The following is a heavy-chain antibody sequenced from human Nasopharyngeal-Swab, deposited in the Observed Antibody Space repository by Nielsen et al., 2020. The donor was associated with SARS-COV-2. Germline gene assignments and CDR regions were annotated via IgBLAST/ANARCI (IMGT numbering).Heavy chain of an antibody. V-gene: IGHV3-21*01. CDR1: GFTFSSYS. Sequence: GGSLRLSCAASGFTFSSYSMNWVRQAPGKGLEWVSSISSSSSYIYYADSVKGRFTISRDNAKNSLYLQMNSLRAEDTAVYYCALWFGELLNYYGMDVWGQGTTATVSS. CDR2: ISSSSSYI. J-gene: IGHJ6*02. D-gene: IGHD3-10*01. CDR3: ALWFGELLNYYGMDV.